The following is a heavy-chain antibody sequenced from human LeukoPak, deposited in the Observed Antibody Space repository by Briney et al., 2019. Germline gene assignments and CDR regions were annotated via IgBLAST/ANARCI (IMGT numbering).Heavy chain of an antibody. D-gene: IGHD5-12*01. CDR3: ASPYSGYDGDSLDYY. J-gene: IGHJ4*02. V-gene: IGHV3-30*04. CDR2: IFPDENTK. Sequence: PGGSLRLSCEASGFIFSNFAMTWGRQAPGKGLEWVAVIFPDENTKLYADSVKGRFTISRDNSKNKLFLQMDSLRPDDTAVYYCASPYSGYDGDSLDYYWGQGTLVTVSS. CDR1: GFIFSNFA.